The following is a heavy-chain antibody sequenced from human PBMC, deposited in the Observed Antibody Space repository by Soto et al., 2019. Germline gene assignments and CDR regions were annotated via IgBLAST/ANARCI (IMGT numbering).Heavy chain of an antibody. CDR3: ARNTSGRYFDC. D-gene: IGHD6-25*01. CDR1: NSSVNNLYY. V-gene: IGHV4-38-2*02. Sequence: TLSLTCSVSNSSVNNLYYWGWIRQPPGKGLEWIASIYNSGSTHYNPSLKSRATISVDTSNNQFSLRLSSVTAADTAVYYCARNTSGRYFDCWGQGTLVTVSS. J-gene: IGHJ4*02. CDR2: IYNSGST.